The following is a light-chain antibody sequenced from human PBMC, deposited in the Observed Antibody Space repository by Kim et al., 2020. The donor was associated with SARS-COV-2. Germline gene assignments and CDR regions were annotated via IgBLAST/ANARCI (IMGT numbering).Light chain of an antibody. CDR3: MQGSQWPGT. CDR2: MVS. CDR1: QSLVYTDGNTY. V-gene: IGKV2-30*01. Sequence: DIVMTQSPLSLRVTLGQPASISCWSSQSLVYTDGNTYLNWYHQRPGQSPRRLFYMVSKRDSGVPDRFSGSGSGTDFTLKISRVEAEDVGVYYCMQGSQWPGTFGQGTKVDIK. J-gene: IGKJ2*01.